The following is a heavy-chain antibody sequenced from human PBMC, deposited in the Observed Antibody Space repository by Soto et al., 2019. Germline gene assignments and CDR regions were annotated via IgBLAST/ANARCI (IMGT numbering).Heavy chain of an antibody. D-gene: IGHD2-2*01. CDR2: IYYSGST. CDR3: ARGEIVVARTSGRFDP. V-gene: IGHV4-59*12. CDR1: GGSIISYY. Sequence: SANLSLTCTFSGGSIISYYWSWSRQPPGKGLEWIGYIYYSGSTNYNPSLKSRVTISVDTSKNQFSLKLSSVTAADTAVYYCARGEIVVARTSGRFDPWGQGTLVTVSS. J-gene: IGHJ5*02.